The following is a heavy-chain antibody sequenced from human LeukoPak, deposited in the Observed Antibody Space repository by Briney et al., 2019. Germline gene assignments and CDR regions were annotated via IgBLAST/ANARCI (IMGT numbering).Heavy chain of an antibody. D-gene: IGHD6-19*01. J-gene: IGHJ1*01. Sequence: SETLSLTCTVSGGSISTFYWSWIRQPAGKGLEWIGRIYTSRSTNYNPSLKSRVTMLVDTSKNQFSLKLSSVTAADTAVYYCARDSVAGTWVEYFQHWGQGIRVTVSS. CDR2: IYTSRST. CDR3: ARDSVAGTWVEYFQH. V-gene: IGHV4-4*07. CDR1: GGSISTFY.